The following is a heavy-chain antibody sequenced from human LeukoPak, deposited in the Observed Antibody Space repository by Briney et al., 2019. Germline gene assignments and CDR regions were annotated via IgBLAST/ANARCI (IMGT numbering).Heavy chain of an antibody. CDR3: ARGVYYFDF. D-gene: IGHD2-8*01. CDR1: GFPFSDHE. CDR2: IYSGSST. V-gene: IGHV3-66*01. J-gene: IGHJ4*02. Sequence: GSLRLSCAASGFPFSDHEMNWVRQAPGKGLEWVSVIYSGSSTYYADSVKGRFIISRDNSKNTLYLQMNSLRADDTAVYYCARGVYYFDFWGQGTLVTVSS.